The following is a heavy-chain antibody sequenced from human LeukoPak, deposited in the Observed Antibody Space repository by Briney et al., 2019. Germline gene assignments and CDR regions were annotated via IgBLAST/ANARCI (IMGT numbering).Heavy chain of an antibody. D-gene: IGHD3-22*01. J-gene: IGHJ4*02. Sequence: GGSLRLSCAASGFTFSSYAMHWVRQAPGKGLEWVAVAYDDASNQYYADSVKGRFTISKDNSRNTLYLQMNSLRAEDTAVYSCATGSRYYYDHWGQGTLVTVSS. CDR1: GFTFSSYA. CDR3: ATGSRYYYDH. V-gene: IGHV3-30*04. CDR2: AYDDASNQ.